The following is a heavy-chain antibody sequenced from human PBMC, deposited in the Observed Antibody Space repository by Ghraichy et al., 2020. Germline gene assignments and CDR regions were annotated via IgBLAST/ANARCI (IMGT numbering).Heavy chain of an antibody. J-gene: IGHJ4*02. D-gene: IGHD2-21*02. Sequence: GGPLRLSCAASGFTFSDYYMSWIRQAPGKGLEWVSYISSSGSTIYYADSVKGRFTISRDNAKNSLYLQMNSLRAEDTAVYYCARDRGIVVVTASLDYWGQGTLVTVSS. CDR2: ISSSGSTI. V-gene: IGHV3-11*01. CDR3: ARDRGIVVVTASLDY. CDR1: GFTFSDYY.